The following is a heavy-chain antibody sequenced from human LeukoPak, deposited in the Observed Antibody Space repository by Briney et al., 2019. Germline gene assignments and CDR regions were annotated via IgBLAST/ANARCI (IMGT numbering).Heavy chain of an antibody. CDR1: GGSISSYY. D-gene: IGHD6-13*01. CDR2: IYYSGST. V-gene: IGHV4-59*08. J-gene: IGHJ3*02. Sequence: SETLSLTCTVSGGSISSYYGSWIRQPPGKRLGWSVYIYYSGSTNYNPSLKSRVTISVDTSKNQFSLKLSSVTAADTAVYYCASHMPYSACIQHLLDAFDIWGQGTMVTVSP. CDR3: ASHMPYSACIQHLLDAFDI.